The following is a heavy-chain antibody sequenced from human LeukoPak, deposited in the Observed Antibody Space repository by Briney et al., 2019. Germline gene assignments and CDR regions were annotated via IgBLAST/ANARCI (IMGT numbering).Heavy chain of an antibody. CDR2: INPNSGGT. J-gene: IGHJ4*02. Sequence: ASVKVSCKASGYTFTDYYIHWVRQAPGLGLEWMAWINPNSGGTYYAQNFHGRITLTRDTSISTAYMELSRLRSDDTAIYYCARANALYCSSTSCLFDYWGQGTLVTVSS. CDR3: ARANALYCSSTSCLFDY. D-gene: IGHD2-2*01. CDR1: GYTFTDYY. V-gene: IGHV1-2*02.